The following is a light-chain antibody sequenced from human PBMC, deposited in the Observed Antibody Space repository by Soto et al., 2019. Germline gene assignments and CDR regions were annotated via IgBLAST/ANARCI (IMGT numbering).Light chain of an antibody. CDR3: QQYYKTPLT. V-gene: IGKV4-1*01. Sequence: DIVMTQSPDSLAVSLGERATINCKSSQSVLYSSNSKNYLAWYQQRPGQPPKLLLYWASTRESGVPDRFSGSGSGTDFILTISSLQAEDVAVYFCQQYYKTPLTFGGGTKVEIK. J-gene: IGKJ4*01. CDR2: WAS. CDR1: QSVLYSSNSKNY.